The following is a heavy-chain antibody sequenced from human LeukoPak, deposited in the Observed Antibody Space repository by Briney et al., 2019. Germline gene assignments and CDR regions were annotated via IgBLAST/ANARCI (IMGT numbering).Heavy chain of an antibody. Sequence: KPSETLSLTCAVYGGSFSGYYWSWIRQPPGKGLEWIGEINHSGSTNYNPSLKSRVTISVDTSKNQFSLKLSSVTAADTAVYYCARGAVTQNYYRSGSYYGALDYWGQGTLVTVSS. V-gene: IGHV4-34*01. J-gene: IGHJ4*02. CDR3: ARGAVTQNYYRSGSYYGALDY. CDR2: INHSGST. CDR1: GGSFSGYY. D-gene: IGHD3-10*01.